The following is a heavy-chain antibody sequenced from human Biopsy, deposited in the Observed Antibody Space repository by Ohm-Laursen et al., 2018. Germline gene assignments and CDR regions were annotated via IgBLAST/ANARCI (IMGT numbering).Heavy chain of an antibody. V-gene: IGHV1-2*02. D-gene: IGHD3-22*01. CDR3: ASKLDYSSGYPY. CDR1: ANIFTDYY. CDR2: INPQSGGE. J-gene: IGHJ4*02. Sequence: GSSVKVSCKTSANIFTDYYMHWVRQAPGQGLEWMGWINPQSGGEHYAQKFKDRVTMTRDTSISTAYMELSSLRSDDTAVYYCASKLDYSSGYPYGGQGTLVTVSS.